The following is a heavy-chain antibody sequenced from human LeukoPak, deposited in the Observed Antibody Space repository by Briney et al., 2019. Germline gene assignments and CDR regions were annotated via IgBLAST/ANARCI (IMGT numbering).Heavy chain of an antibody. Sequence: AGGSLRLSCAASGFTFSDYAMSWVRQAPGKGLEWVSGISGSGGTTYYADSVKGRFTISRDSSKNTLYLQMNSLRAEDTAVYYCAKVTYYDFWSGYYSAFDIWGQGTMVTVSS. V-gene: IGHV3-23*01. CDR2: ISGSGGTT. D-gene: IGHD3-3*01. J-gene: IGHJ3*02. CDR3: AKVTYYDFWSGYYSAFDI. CDR1: GFTFSDYA.